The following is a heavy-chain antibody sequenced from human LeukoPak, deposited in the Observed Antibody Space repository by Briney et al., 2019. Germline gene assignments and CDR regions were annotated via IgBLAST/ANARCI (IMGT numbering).Heavy chain of an antibody. CDR1: GGSFSGYY. J-gene: IGHJ2*01. D-gene: IGHD3-16*01. CDR2: INHSGST. CDR3: ARLKLGAYFDL. Sequence: PSETLSLTCAVYGGSFSGYYWSWIRQPPGKGLEWIGEINHSGSTNYNPFLKSRVTILLDTSKNQCSLKLTSVSAADTAVYYCARLKLGAYFDLWGRGTLVTVSS. V-gene: IGHV4-34*01.